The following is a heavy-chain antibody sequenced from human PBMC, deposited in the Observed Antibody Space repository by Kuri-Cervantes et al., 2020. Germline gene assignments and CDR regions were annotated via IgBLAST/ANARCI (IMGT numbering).Heavy chain of an antibody. D-gene: IGHD3-9*01. V-gene: IGHV3-74*01. CDR1: GFTFSNYW. CDR2: INVDGSST. CDR3: AREKLRYFDWFRLFDY. J-gene: IGHJ4*02. Sequence: GESLKISCAASGFTFSNYWMHWVRQPPGKGLVWVSRINVDGSSTSYADSAKGRFTISRDNAKNTLYLQMNRLRAEDTAVYYCAREKLRYFDWFRLFDYWGQGTLVTVSS.